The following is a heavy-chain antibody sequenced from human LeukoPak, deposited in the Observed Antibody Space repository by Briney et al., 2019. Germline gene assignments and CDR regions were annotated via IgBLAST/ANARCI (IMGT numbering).Heavy chain of an antibody. V-gene: IGHV5-51*01. D-gene: IGHD3-22*01. J-gene: IGHJ4*02. CDR1: GDRLRGSW. CDR3: ARQARGGYDSSGYSATYDY. CDR2: IYPGDSDT. Sequence: GESLKISCEGRGDRLRGSWIGWVRQMPGKGLEWMGIIYPGDSDTRYSPSFQGQVTISADKSISTAYLQWSSLKASDTAMYYCARQARGGYDSSGYSATYDYWGQGTLVTVSS.